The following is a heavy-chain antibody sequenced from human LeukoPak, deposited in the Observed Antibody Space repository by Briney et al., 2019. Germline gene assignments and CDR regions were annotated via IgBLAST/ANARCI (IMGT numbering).Heavy chain of an antibody. CDR1: GGSISSGGYY. D-gene: IGHD3-16*01. CDR3: ARELVVGDNTRAPYYFDY. Sequence: PSQTLSLTCTVSGGSISSGGYYWSWIRQPAGKGLEWIGRIYTSGSTNYNPSLKSRVTISVDTSKNQFSLKLSSVTAADTAVYYCARELVVGDNTRAPYYFDYWGQGTLVTVSS. CDR2: IYTSGST. V-gene: IGHV4-61*02. J-gene: IGHJ4*02.